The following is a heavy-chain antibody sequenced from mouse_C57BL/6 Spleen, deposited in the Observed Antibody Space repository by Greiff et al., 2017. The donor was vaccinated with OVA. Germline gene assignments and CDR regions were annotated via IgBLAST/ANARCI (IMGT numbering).Heavy chain of an antibody. CDR3: ARLLRKWYFDV. CDR2: IDPSDSYT. D-gene: IGHD1-1*01. J-gene: IGHJ1*03. V-gene: IGHV1-69*01. Sequence: VQLKQPGAELVMPGASVKLSCKASGYTFTSYWMHWVKQRPGQGLEWIGEIDPSDSYTNYNQKFKGKSTLTVDKSSSTAYMQLSSLTSEDSAVYYCARLLRKWYFDVWGTGTTVTVSS. CDR1: GYTFTSYW.